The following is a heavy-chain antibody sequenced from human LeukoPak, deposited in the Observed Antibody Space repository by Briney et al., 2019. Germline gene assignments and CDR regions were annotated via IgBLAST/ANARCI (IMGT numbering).Heavy chain of an antibody. Sequence: SGTLSLTCTVSGGSITTTSYFWAWIRQPPGGGLEWIASIYYSGTTYYNSSLKSRVTISVETSKNHFSLKLSSVTAADTALYYCARVYSSTHNWFNTWGQGTQVTVSS. V-gene: IGHV4-39*07. J-gene: IGHJ5*02. CDR1: GGSITTTSYF. CDR2: IYYSGTT. D-gene: IGHD2-2*01. CDR3: ARVYSSTHNWFNT.